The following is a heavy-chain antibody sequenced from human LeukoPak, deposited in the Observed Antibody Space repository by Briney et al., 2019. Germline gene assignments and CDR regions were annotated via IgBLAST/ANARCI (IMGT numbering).Heavy chain of an antibody. CDR3: ARDRRIAAAGTGYYFDY. CDR2: IYSGGST. CDR1: GFTVSSNY. J-gene: IGHJ4*02. D-gene: IGHD6-13*01. Sequence: GGSLRLSCAASGFTVSSNYMSWVRQAPGKGLEWVSVIYSGGSTYYADSVKGRFTISRDNSKNTLYLQMNSLRAEDTAVYYCARDRRIAAAGTGYYFDYWGQGTLVTVSS. V-gene: IGHV3-66*01.